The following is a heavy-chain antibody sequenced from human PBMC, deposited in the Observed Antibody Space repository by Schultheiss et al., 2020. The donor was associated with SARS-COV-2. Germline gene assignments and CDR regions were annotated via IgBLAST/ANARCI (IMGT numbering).Heavy chain of an antibody. V-gene: IGHV1-2*02. CDR2: INPNSGNT. J-gene: IGHJ2*01. CDR1: GYTFTSYG. D-gene: IGHD3-10*01. Sequence: ASVKVSCKASGYTFTSYGISWVRQAPGQGLEWMGWINPNSGNTNYAQKFQGRVTMTRDTSISTAYMELSRLRSDDTAVYYCARGGDPTDWYFDLWGRGTLVTVSS. CDR3: ARGGDPTDWYFDL.